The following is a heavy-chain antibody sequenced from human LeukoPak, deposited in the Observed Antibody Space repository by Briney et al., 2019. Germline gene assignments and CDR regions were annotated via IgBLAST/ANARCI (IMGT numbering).Heavy chain of an antibody. Sequence: PGGSLRLSCAASGVTFSRSWMDWVRQAPGKGLEWVANIKEDGSETHYVDSAKGRFTISRDNAKSSLYLQMDSLRVEDTAIYYCSESLNYWGQGTLVTVSS. V-gene: IGHV3-7*01. CDR2: IKEDGSET. CDR1: GVTFSRSW. J-gene: IGHJ4*02. CDR3: SESLNY.